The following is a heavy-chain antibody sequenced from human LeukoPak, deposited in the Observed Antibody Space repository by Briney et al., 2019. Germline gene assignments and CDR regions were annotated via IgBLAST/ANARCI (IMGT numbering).Heavy chain of an antibody. J-gene: IGHJ6*02. CDR1: GGTFSSYA. Sequence: ASVKVSCKASGGTFSSYAISWVRQAPGQGLEWMGRIIPIFGKANYAQKFQGRVTITADKSTSTAYMELSSLRSEDTAVYYCARDTSPLAVSYYYYGMDVWGQGTTVTVSS. CDR2: IIPIFGKA. D-gene: IGHD6-19*01. V-gene: IGHV1-69*04. CDR3: ARDTSPLAVSYYYYGMDV.